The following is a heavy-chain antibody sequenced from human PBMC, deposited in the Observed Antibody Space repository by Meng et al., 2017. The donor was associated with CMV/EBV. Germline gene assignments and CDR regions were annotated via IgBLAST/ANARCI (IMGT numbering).Heavy chain of an antibody. Sequence: ASVKVSCKASGYTFTSYYMHWVRQAPGQGLEWMGIINPSGGSTSYAQKFQGRVTMTRDTSTSTAYMELRSLRSDDTAAYYCARDAQVVGATPGDYWGQGTLVTVSS. V-gene: IGHV1-46*01. J-gene: IGHJ4*02. CDR1: GYTFTSYY. CDR3: ARDAQVVGATPGDY. CDR2: INPSGGST. D-gene: IGHD1-26*01.